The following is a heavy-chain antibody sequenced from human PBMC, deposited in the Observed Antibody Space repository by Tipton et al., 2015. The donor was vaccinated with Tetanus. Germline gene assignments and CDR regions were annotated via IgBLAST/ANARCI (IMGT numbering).Heavy chain of an antibody. D-gene: IGHD2-8*01. CDR3: ARDPSGGVRYFDY. V-gene: IGHV4-59*01. CDR2: IYYSGST. Sequence: TLSLTCAVYGGSFSGFYWSWIRQPPGKGLEWIGYIYYSGSTNYNPSLKSRVTISVDTSKNQFSLNLSSVTAADTAVYYCARDPSGGVRYFDYWGQGTLVTVSS. J-gene: IGHJ4*02. CDR1: GGSFSGFY.